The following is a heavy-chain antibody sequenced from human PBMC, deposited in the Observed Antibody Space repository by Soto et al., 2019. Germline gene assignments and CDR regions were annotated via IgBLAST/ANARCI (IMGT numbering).Heavy chain of an antibody. Sequence: PSETLALTCTVSGGSISRVSYYWGWIRQPPGKGLEGIGSIHYSGSTYYNPSLKSRVTISVDTSKNQFSLQLTSVTAADTAVYYCVRQEPSVLRYFEDYGMDVWGPGTTVTVYS. D-gene: IGHD3-9*01. CDR2: IHYSGST. CDR1: GGSISRVSYY. CDR3: VRQEPSVLRYFEDYGMDV. J-gene: IGHJ6*02. V-gene: IGHV4-39*01.